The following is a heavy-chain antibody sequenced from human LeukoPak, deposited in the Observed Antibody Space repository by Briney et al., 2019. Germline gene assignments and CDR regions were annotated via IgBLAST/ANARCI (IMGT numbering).Heavy chain of an antibody. V-gene: IGHV3-7*03. CDR3: VRDGNDGLNDWEY. D-gene: IGHD1-1*01. J-gene: IGHJ1*01. CDR1: GFIFTDYW. Sequence: PAGGSLRLSCEASGFIFTDYWMTWARQAPGKGLEWVANTNKDGSEKWYVDSVKGRFTISRDNAKNSLYLQMNSLKAGDTALYYCVRDGNDGLNDWEYWGQGALVTVSS. CDR2: TNKDGSEK.